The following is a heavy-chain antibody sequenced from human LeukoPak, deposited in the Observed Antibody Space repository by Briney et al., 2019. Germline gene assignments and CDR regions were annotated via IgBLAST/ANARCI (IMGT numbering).Heavy chain of an antibody. CDR2: ISGSGGST. D-gene: IGHD6-19*01. J-gene: IGHJ5*02. CDR1: GFTFSSYA. Sequence: PGGSLRLSCAASGFTFSSYAMSWVRQAPGKGLEWVSAISGSGGSTYYADSVKGRFTISRDNSKNTLYLQMNSLRAEDTAVYYCAKGAPVQQWLVLNWFDPWGQGTLVTASS. CDR3: AKGAPVQQWLVLNWFDP. V-gene: IGHV3-23*01.